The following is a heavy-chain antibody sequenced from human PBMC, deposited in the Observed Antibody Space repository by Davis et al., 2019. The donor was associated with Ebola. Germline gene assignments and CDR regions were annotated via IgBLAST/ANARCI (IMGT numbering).Heavy chain of an antibody. CDR1: GGSISSSYW. CDR2: IYHTGST. Sequence: MPSETLSLPCAVSGGSISSSYWWSWVRQPPGKGLEWIGEIYHTGSTNYNPSLKSRVTISVDKSKNQFSLKLSSVTAADTAVYFCARDREWLVQGYFDYWGQGTLVTVSS. CDR3: ARDREWLVQGYFDY. D-gene: IGHD6-19*01. J-gene: IGHJ4*02. V-gene: IGHV4-4*02.